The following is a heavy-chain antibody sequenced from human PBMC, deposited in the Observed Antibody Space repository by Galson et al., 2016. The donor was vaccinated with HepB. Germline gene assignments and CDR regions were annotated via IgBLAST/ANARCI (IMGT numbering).Heavy chain of an antibody. Sequence: TLSLTCTVSGGSISSGGYCWSWIRQHPGKGLEWIGYIYDSGSPYHNPSLQSRVAISVDTSNNQFSLKLSSVTAADTAVYYCAIQTVNNGRLHADWGQGTPVTVS. D-gene: IGHD1/OR15-1a*01. CDR2: IYDSGSP. V-gene: IGHV4-31*03. CDR1: GGSISSGGYC. J-gene: IGHJ4*02. CDR3: AIQTVNNGRLHAD.